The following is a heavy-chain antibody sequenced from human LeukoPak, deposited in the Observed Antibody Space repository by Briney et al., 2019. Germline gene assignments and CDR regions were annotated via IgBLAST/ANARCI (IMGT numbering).Heavy chain of an antibody. CDR2: ISGSGGST. V-gene: IGHV3-23*01. J-gene: IGHJ6*02. CDR3: ARDHDYDDYVEGMDV. CDR1: GFTFSSYA. Sequence: GGSPRLSCAASGFTFSSYAMSWVRQAPGKGLEWVSAISGSGGSTYYADSVKGRFTISRDNAKNSLYLQMNSLRAEDTAVYYCARDHDYDDYVEGMDVWGQGTTVTVSS. D-gene: IGHD4-17*01.